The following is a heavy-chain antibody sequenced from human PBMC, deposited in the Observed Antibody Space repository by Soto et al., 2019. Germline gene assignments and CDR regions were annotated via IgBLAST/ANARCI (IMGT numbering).Heavy chain of an antibody. CDR3: ARLASSGWYVGAFDI. J-gene: IGHJ3*02. V-gene: IGHV5-51*01. CDR2: IYPGDSDT. Sequence: GESLKISCKGSGYSFTSYWIGWVRQMPGKGLEWMGIIYPGDSDTRYSPSFQGQVTISADKSISTAYLQWSSLKASDTAMYYCARLASSGWYVGAFDIWGQGTMVTGSS. CDR1: GYSFTSYW. D-gene: IGHD6-19*01.